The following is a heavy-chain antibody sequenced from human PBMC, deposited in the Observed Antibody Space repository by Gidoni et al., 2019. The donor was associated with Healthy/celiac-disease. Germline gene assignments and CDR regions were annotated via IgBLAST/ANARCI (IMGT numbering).Heavy chain of an antibody. Sequence: QVQLQESGPGLVKPSETLSLTCTVPGGSISSYYWSWIRQPPGKGLEWIGYIYYSGSTNYNPSLKSRVTISVDTSKNQFSLKLSSVTAADTAVYYCARGSLLRWYPRIYFDYWGQGTLVTVSS. V-gene: IGHV4-59*01. CDR1: GGSISSYY. CDR3: ARGSLLRWYPRIYFDY. CDR2: IYYSGST. J-gene: IGHJ4*02. D-gene: IGHD2-15*01.